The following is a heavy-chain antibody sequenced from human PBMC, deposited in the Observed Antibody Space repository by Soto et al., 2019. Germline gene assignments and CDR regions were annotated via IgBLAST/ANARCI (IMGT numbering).Heavy chain of an antibody. CDR1: GSSFSTYA. J-gene: IGHJ4*02. Sequence: EVQVLESGGGLVQTGGSLRLSCAASGSSFSTYAMSWVRQAPGKGLEWDSTISGSADATFYADSVTGRFAIFRDNSSTVFYLQMSSLIAEDTAVYYCGKGGDGYCSSTSCLFHFDYWGPGTLATVSS. V-gene: IGHV3-23*01. D-gene: IGHD2-2*01. CDR3: GKGGDGYCSSTSCLFHFDY. CDR2: ISGSADAT.